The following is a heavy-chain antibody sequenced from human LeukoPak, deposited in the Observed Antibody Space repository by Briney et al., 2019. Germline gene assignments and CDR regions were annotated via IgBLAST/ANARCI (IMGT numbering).Heavy chain of an antibody. CDR2: ISSSGTYI. CDR3: AREQSYSEEIEVVDTPFAY. CDR1: GFTFSSYG. V-gene: IGHV3-21*01. Sequence: GGSLRLSCAASGFTFSSYGMNWVRQAPGKGLEWVSSISSSGTYIYFADSVKGRFTISRDNAKNSLYLQMNSLRAEDTGLYYCAREQSYSEEIEVVDTPFAYWGQGTLVTVSS. D-gene: IGHD2-15*01. J-gene: IGHJ4*02.